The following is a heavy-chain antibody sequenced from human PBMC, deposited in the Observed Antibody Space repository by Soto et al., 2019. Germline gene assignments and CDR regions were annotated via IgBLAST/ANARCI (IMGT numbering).Heavy chain of an antibody. J-gene: IGHJ2*01. CDR2: TYDSGST. CDR1: GGSISGGGYY. V-gene: IGHV4-30-4*01. Sequence: QVQLQESGPGLVKPSETLSLTCTVSGGSISGGGYYWSWIRQPPGKGLEGIGYTYDSGSTYYNPSLKSRISISVDTSKNPFSLRLTAVTAADTAVYYCASEIIPLTTDWYFDLWGRGTLVTVSS. CDR3: ASEIIPLTTDWYFDL. D-gene: IGHD4-17*01.